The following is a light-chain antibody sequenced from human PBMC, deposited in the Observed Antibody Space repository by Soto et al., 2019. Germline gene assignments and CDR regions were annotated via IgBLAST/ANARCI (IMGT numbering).Light chain of an antibody. J-gene: IGKJ1*01. Sequence: DIQMTQSPSTLSAFVGDRVTITCRASQSISSWLAWYQQKPGKAPKLLIHDASSLESGVPSRFSGSGSGTEFTLTISSLQPDDFATYYCQQYNRYSWTFGQGTKVDIK. CDR1: QSISSW. V-gene: IGKV1-5*01. CDR2: DAS. CDR3: QQYNRYSWT.